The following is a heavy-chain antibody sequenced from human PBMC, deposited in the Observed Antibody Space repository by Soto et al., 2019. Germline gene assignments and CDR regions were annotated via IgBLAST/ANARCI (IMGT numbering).Heavy chain of an antibody. Sequence: QVQLVQSGAEVKKPGSSVKVSCKASGGTFSSYAISWVRQAPGQGLEWMGGIIPIFGTADYAQKFQGRVTITAAESTSTGNMGLSRLRSEDTAVYYCASHYDSSGYYYRGLDYWGQGTLVTVSS. V-gene: IGHV1-69*12. CDR2: IIPIFGTA. D-gene: IGHD3-22*01. CDR3: ASHYDSSGYYYRGLDY. J-gene: IGHJ4*02. CDR1: GGTFSSYA.